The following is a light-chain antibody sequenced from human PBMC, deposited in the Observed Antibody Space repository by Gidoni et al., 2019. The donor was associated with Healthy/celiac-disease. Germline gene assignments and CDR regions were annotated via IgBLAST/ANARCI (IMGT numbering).Light chain of an antibody. CDR3: QQYNNWPPT. CDR1: QSVSSN. V-gene: IGKV3-15*01. CDR2: GSS. J-gene: IGKJ1*01. Sequence: EIVMTQSPATLSVSPGEGATLSCRASQSVSSNLAWYQQNPGQPPRLLIYGSSTRATGIPARFSGSGSGTECTLTISSLQSEDFAVYYCQQYNNWPPTFGQGTKVEIK.